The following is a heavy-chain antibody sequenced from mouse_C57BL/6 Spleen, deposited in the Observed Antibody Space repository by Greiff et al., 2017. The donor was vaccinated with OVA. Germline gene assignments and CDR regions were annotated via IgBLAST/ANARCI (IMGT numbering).Heavy chain of an antibody. CDR1: GYTFTSYW. J-gene: IGHJ1*03. CDR3: ARGIRLGWYFDV. Sequence: QVQLQQPGAELVMPGASVKLSCKASGYTFTSYWMHWVKQRPGQGLEWIGEIDPSDSYTNYNQKFKGKSTLTVDKSSSTAYMQLSSLTSEDSAVHYCARGIRLGWYFDVWGTGTTVTVSS. D-gene: IGHD1-2*01. V-gene: IGHV1-69*01. CDR2: IDPSDSYT.